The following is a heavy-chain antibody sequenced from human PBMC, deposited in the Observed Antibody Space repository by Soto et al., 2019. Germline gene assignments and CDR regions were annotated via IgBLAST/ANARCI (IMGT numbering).Heavy chain of an antibody. J-gene: IGHJ4*02. V-gene: IGHV3-15*01. CDR3: TTDQGYSRTFNPSDY. CDR1: GFTFTNAW. CDR2: IRSESDGGTV. Sequence: EVHLVESGGGLVKPGGSLRLSCAASGFTFTNAWMMWVRQVPGKGLEWVAHIRSESDGGTVNYAAPVRGRFTISRDDSKNTLYLQMNSLDTEDTAVYYCTTDQGYSRTFNPSDYWGQGTLVTVSS. D-gene: IGHD6-13*01.